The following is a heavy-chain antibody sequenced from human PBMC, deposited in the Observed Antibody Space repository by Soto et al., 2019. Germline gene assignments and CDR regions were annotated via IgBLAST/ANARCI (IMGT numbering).Heavy chain of an antibody. Sequence: QVRLVQSGAEVKKPGSSVKVSCKASGGTFSSYTISWVRQAPGQGLEWMGRIIPILGIANYAQKFQGRVTITADKSTSTAYMELSSLRSEDTAVYYCARDSRGIAAAGLDYWGQGTLVTVSS. J-gene: IGHJ4*02. CDR1: GGTFSSYT. CDR3: ARDSRGIAAAGLDY. V-gene: IGHV1-69*02. D-gene: IGHD6-13*01. CDR2: IIPILGIA.